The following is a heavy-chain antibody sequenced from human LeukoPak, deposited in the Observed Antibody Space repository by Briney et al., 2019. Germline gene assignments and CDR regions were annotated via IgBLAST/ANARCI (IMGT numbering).Heavy chain of an antibody. CDR1: GGSISIYY. CDR2: IFTSGIT. J-gene: IGHJ6*03. V-gene: IGHV4-4*07. CDR3: ARETSGTYYNPLGYMDV. D-gene: IGHD3-10*01. Sequence: SETLSLTCTVSGGSISIYYWNWIRQPAGKRLEWIGRIFTSGITNYNPSLKSRVTMSVDTSKNQFSLNLSSVIAADTAIYYCARETSGTYYNPLGYMDVWGKGTTVTVSS.